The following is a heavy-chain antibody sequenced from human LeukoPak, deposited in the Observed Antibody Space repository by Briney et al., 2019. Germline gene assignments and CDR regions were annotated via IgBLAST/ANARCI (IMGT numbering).Heavy chain of an antibody. J-gene: IGHJ4*02. V-gene: IGHV3-23*01. Sequence: GGSLRLSCAPAGFTFDNFAMTWVRQAPGKGLEWVSEITGSGGSTYYADSVKGRFTISRDNSKNTLYLQMNSLRAEDTAIYYCARELFDFDYWGQGTLVTVSS. CDR1: GFTFDNFA. D-gene: IGHD3-10*01. CDR2: ITGSGGST. CDR3: ARELFDFDY.